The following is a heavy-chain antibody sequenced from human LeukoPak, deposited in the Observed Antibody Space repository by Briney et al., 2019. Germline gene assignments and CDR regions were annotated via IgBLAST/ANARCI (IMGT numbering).Heavy chain of an antibody. D-gene: IGHD3-10*01. CDR3: ARGWVVRGVIGY. Sequence: SETLSLTCAVYGGSFSGYYWSWIRQPPGKGLEWIGEINHSGSTNYNPSLKSRVTISVDTSKNQFSLMLSSVTAADTAVYYCARGWVVRGVIGYWGQGTLVTVSS. CDR2: INHSGST. J-gene: IGHJ4*02. V-gene: IGHV4-34*01. CDR1: GGSFSGYY.